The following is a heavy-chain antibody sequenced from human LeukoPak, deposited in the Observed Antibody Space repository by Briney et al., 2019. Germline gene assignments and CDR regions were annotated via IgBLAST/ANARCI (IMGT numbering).Heavy chain of an antibody. J-gene: IGHJ3*02. V-gene: IGHV4-4*07. D-gene: IGHD5-24*01. CDR1: GGSISSYY. CDR2: IYTSGST. CDR3: ATEGDGYPVDAFDI. Sequence: SETLSLTCTVSGGSISSYYWSWIRQPAGKGLEWIGRIYTSGSTNYNPSLKSRVTMSVDTSKNQFSLKLSSVTAADTAVYYCATEGDGYPVDAFDIWGQGTMVTVSS.